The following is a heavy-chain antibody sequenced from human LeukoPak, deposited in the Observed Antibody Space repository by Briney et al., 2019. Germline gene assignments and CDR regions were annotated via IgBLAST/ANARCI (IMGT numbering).Heavy chain of an antibody. Sequence: SGPTLVNPTQTLTLTCTFSGFSLSTGGVRVSWIRQPPGKALEWLARIDWDDDKLYNTSLKTRLTISKDTSKNQVVLTMTNMDPVDTATYYCARDLSGYPFDYWGQGTLVTVSS. V-gene: IGHV2-70*04. CDR1: GFSLSTGGVR. CDR3: ARDLSGYPFDY. D-gene: IGHD5-18*01. J-gene: IGHJ4*02. CDR2: IDWDDDK.